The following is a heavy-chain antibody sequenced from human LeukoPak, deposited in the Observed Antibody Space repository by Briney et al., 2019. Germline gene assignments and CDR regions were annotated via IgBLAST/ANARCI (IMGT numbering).Heavy chain of an antibody. CDR1: GFTFSSYS. CDR3: VRDRYDSSGYYSSTDY. Sequence: SGGSLRLSCAASGFTFSSYSMNWVRQAPGKGLEWVSSISSSSSYIYYADSVKGRFTISRDNAKNSLYLQMNSLRAEDTAVYYCVRDRYDSSGYYSSTDYWGQGTLVTVSS. V-gene: IGHV3-21*01. D-gene: IGHD3-22*01. CDR2: ISSSSSYI. J-gene: IGHJ4*02.